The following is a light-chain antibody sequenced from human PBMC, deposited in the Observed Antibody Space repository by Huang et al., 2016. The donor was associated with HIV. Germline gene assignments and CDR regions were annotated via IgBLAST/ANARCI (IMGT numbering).Light chain of an antibody. CDR3: QQYHYWPPVT. CDR1: QSVTHS. V-gene: IGKV3-15*01. Sequence: IVMTQSPDTLSVSPGERVTLSCRAGQSVTHSLAWYQQKPGQAPRLLIYGTSTRATGIPGRFSGSGSGTDFTLTISSLQSDDFGVYYCQQYHYWPPVTFGQGTKVEI. J-gene: IGKJ1*01. CDR2: GTS.